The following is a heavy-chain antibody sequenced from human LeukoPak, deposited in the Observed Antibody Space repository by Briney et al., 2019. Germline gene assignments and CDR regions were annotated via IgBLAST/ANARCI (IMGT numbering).Heavy chain of an antibody. CDR2: ISYDGYYK. CDR1: EFTFRTYT. J-gene: IGHJ5*02. CDR3: ASAGAVTDSFVH. Sequence: PGRSLRLSCAASEFTFRTYTMHWVRQAPGKGLEWVASISYDGYYKYYAESVKGPFIISRDNSKNTLYLQINSLRADDTAVYYCASAGAVTDSFVHWGEGTLVIVSS. V-gene: IGHV3-30-3*01. D-gene: IGHD4-23*01.